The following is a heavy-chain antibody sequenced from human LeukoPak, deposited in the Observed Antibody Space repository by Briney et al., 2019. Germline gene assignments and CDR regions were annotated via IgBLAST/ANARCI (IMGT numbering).Heavy chain of an antibody. V-gene: IGHV3-23*01. CDR3: AKRGYDSSGYYGYFDY. Sequence: GGSLRLSCAASGLTFSTYAMSWVRHAPGKGLEWVSVISGSGGSTYYADSVEGRFTISRDNSKNTLHLQMNSLRGEDTAGYYWAKRGYDSSGYYGYFDYWGEGTLVTVSS. J-gene: IGHJ4*02. CDR2: ISGSGGST. CDR1: GLTFSTYA. D-gene: IGHD3-22*01.